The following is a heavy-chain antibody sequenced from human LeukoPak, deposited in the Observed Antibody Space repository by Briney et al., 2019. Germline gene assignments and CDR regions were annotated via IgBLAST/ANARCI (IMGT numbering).Heavy chain of an antibody. J-gene: IGHJ4*02. CDR1: GFTFSSYV. Sequence: GGSLRLSCAASGFTFSSYVMHWVRQAPGKGLEWVAIISYDGSNEYYADSVKGRFTISRDNSKNTLYLQMNSLRAEDTAVYYCARGRPSLSDYSGNPEVGLFDSWGQGTLVTV. CDR3: ARGRPSLSDYSGNPEVGLFDS. D-gene: IGHD4-23*01. CDR2: ISYDGSNE. V-gene: IGHV3-30*04.